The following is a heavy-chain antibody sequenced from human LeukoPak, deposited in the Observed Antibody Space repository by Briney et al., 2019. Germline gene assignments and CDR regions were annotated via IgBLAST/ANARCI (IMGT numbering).Heavy chain of an antibody. V-gene: IGHV3-23*01. CDR2: ISGSGGST. J-gene: IGHJ4*02. CDR1: GFTFSSYA. D-gene: IGHD7-27*01. Sequence: GGSLRLSCAASGFTFSSYAXXWXXXXXXXXXXWVSAISGSGGSTYYADSVKGRFTISRDNSKNTLYLQMNSLRAEDTAVYYCAKDDGEYYFDYWGQGTLVTVSS. CDR3: AKDDGEYYFDY.